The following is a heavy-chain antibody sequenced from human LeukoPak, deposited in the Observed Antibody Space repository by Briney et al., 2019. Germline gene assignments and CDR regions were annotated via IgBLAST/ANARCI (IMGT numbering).Heavy chain of an antibody. CDR3: GRERAGSFDY. V-gene: IGHV3-11*05. D-gene: IGHD6-19*01. Sequence: SLRLSCAASGFTFSDYYMSWIRQAPGKGLEWDSYISNGSSYTKYADSVKGRFTISRDNAKNSLYLQMNSLRAEDTAVYYCGRERAGSFDYWGQGTLVTVSS. CDR2: ISNGSSYT. J-gene: IGHJ4*02. CDR1: GFTFSDYY.